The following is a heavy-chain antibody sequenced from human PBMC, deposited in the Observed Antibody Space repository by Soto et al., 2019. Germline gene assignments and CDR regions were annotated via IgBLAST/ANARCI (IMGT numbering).Heavy chain of an antibody. D-gene: IGHD5-18*01. CDR2: ISGTSSTI. V-gene: IGHV3-48*02. CDR3: PRDHVETATNY. Sequence: GGSLRLSCASSVFTFSTYNMNCVRQAPGKWLEWVSYISGTSSTIYYADSVKGRFTISRDNAKSSLYLQINSLRDEDTAVYYCPRDHVETATNYWGQGILVSVSS. CDR1: VFTFSTYN. J-gene: IGHJ4*02.